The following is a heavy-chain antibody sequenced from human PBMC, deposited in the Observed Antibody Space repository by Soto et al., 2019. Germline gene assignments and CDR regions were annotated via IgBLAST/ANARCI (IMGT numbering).Heavy chain of an antibody. V-gene: IGHV4-31*03. J-gene: IGHJ6*02. CDR1: GGSISSGGYY. CDR3: ARGGYYFYYGMAV. Sequence: QVQLQESGPGLEKPSQTLSLTCTVSGGSISSGGYYWSWIRQPPGKGLEWIGYIYYSGTTDYSPSLKSRVTISIDTSKSQFSLKLSSVTAADTAVYYCARGGYYFYYGMAVWGQGTTVTDSS. CDR2: IYYSGTT.